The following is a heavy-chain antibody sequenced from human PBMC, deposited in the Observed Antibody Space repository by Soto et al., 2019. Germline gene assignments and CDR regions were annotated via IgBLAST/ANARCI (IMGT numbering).Heavy chain of an antibody. V-gene: IGHV4-39*01. CDR3: ARNKDKTNIARGVIITPVPFDY. Sequence: SGTLSLTCTVSGGSISSSNYFWGWIRQPSGKGLEWIGSIYYTGSTFYNPSLKSRVTISVDTSKNQFPLKLSSVTAADTAVYYCARNKDKTNIARGVIITPVPFDYWGQGTLVTVSS. D-gene: IGHD3-10*01. CDR1: GGSISSSNYF. CDR2: IYYTGST. J-gene: IGHJ4*02.